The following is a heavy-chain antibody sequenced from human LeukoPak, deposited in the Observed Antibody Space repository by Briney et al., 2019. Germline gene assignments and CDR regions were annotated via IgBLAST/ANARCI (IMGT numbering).Heavy chain of an antibody. CDR1: GGSVSSGSYY. J-gene: IGHJ4*02. Sequence: PSETLSLTCTVSGGSVSSGSYYWSWIRQPPGKGLEWIGYIYHSGSTYYNPSLKSRVTISVDRSKNQFSLKLSSVTAADTAVYYCARADDSSGYPNYYFDYWGQGTLVTVSS. V-gene: IGHV4-30-2*01. CDR2: IYHSGST. CDR3: ARADDSSGYPNYYFDY. D-gene: IGHD3-22*01.